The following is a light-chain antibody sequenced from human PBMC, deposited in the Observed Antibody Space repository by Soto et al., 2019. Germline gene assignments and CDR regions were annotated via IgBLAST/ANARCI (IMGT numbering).Light chain of an antibody. CDR2: DSN. V-gene: IGLV1-51*01. Sequence: QSVLTQPPSVSAAPGQKVTISCSGSSSNIGNNYVSWYQQLPGTAPKLLIHDSNNRPSGIPDRFSGSKSGTSATLGITGLQTGDEADYYCGTWDSSLSAVVFGGGTKLTVL. CDR1: SSNIGNNY. J-gene: IGLJ2*01. CDR3: GTWDSSLSAVV.